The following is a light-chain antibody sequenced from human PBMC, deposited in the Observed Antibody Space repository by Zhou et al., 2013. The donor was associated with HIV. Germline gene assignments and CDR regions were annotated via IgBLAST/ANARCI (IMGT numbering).Light chain of an antibody. CDR2: AAS. Sequence: ETVLTQSPGTLSLSPGERATLSCRASQSITSNYLSWLQQKPGQSPRLLVYAASRRATGIPDRFSGSGSGTDFTLTISRLEPEDFAVYYCHQHGNSPRTFGQGTRLEIK. J-gene: IGKJ1*01. CDR1: QSITSNY. V-gene: IGKV3-20*01. CDR3: HQHGNSPRT.